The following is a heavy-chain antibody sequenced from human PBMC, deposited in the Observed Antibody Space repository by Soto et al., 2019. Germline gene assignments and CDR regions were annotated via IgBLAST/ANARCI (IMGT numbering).Heavy chain of an antibody. CDR2: IYTSGST. CDR3: ARERVSELEPGTYYYYGMDV. CDR1: GGSISSYY. J-gene: IGHJ6*02. V-gene: IGHV4-4*07. Sequence: SETLSLTCTVSGGSISSYYWSWIRQPAGKGLEWIGRIYTSGSTNYNPSLKSRVTMSVDTSKNQFSLKLSSVTAADTAVYYCARERVSELEPGTYYYYGMDVWGQGTTVTVSS. D-gene: IGHD1-1*01.